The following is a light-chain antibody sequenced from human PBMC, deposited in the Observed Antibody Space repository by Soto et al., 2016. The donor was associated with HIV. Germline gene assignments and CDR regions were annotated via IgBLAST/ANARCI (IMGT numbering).Light chain of an antibody. CDR3: QAWDSSTALYV. Sequence: SYELTQPPSVSVSPGQTASITCSGDKLGDKHASWYQQKPGQSPVVVIYQDDKRPSGMSERFSGFNSGNTATLTISGTQAMDEADYYCQAWDSSTALYVFGTGTKVTVL. J-gene: IGLJ1*01. CDR2: QDD. CDR1: KLGDKH. V-gene: IGLV3-1*01.